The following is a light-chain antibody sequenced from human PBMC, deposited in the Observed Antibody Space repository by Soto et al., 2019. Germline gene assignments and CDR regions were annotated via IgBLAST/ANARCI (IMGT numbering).Light chain of an antibody. J-gene: IGLJ1*01. CDR3: SSYTSRNTLDYV. CDR2: EVS. CDR1: SSDVGGYNY. V-gene: IGLV2-14*01. Sequence: QSVLTQPASVSGSPGQSITISCTGTSSDVGGYNYVSWYQQHPGKAPKLMIYEVSNRPSGVSNRLSGSKSGNTASLTISGLQAEDEADYYCSSYTSRNTLDYVFGTGTKVTVL.